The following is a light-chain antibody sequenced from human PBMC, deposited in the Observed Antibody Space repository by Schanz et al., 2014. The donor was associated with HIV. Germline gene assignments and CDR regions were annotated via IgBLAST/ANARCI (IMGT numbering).Light chain of an antibody. CDR3: SSYAGSKNL. J-gene: IGLJ2*01. V-gene: IGLV2-14*03. CDR1: SSDIGTFNY. Sequence: QSALTQPASVSGSPGQSITISCTGTSSDIGTFNYVSWYQQHPGKAPKLLIYDVSNRPSGVSNRFSGSKSGNTASLTISGLQAEDEADYYCSSYAGSKNLFGGGTKLTVL. CDR2: DVS.